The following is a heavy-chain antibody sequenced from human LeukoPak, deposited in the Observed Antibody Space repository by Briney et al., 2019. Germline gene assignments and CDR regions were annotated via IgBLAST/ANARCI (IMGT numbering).Heavy chain of an antibody. V-gene: IGHV3-15*01. CDR1: GFTFSKAW. D-gene: IGHD1-1*01. J-gene: IGHJ4*02. Sequence: GGSLRLSCAASGFTFSKAWMSWVRQAPGKGLEWVGRVKSKTDGGTTDYAAPVEGRFTISRDDSKSTLDLQMNSLKTEDTAVYYCSTGTGRTDFDYWGQGTLVTVSS. CDR3: STGTGRTDFDY. CDR2: VKSKTDGGTT.